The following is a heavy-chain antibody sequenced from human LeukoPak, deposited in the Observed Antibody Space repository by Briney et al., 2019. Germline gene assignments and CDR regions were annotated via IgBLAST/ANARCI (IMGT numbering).Heavy chain of an antibody. D-gene: IGHD2-2*01. CDR2: ISAYNGNT. V-gene: IGHV1-18*01. CDR3: ARGGSGTAALYAWFDP. CDR1: GGTFSSYA. J-gene: IGHJ5*02. Sequence: ASVKVSCKASGGTFSSYAISWVRQAPGQGLEWMGWISAYNGNTNYAQKLQGRVTMTTDTSTSTAYMELRSLRSDDTAVYYCARGGSGTAALYAWFDPWGQGTLVTVSS.